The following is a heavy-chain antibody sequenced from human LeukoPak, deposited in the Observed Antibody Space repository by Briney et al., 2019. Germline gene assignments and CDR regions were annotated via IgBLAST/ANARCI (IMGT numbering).Heavy chain of an antibody. CDR2: IYYSGST. CDR3: ARWGLWFGELGAFDI. D-gene: IGHD3-10*01. CDR1: GGSISSYY. V-gene: IGHV4-59*01. Sequence: SSETLSLTCTVSGGSISSYYWSWIRQPPGKGLEWIGYIYYSGSTNYNPSLKSRVTISVDTSKNQFSLKLSSVTAADTAVYYCARWGLWFGELGAFDIWGQGTMVTVSS. J-gene: IGHJ3*02.